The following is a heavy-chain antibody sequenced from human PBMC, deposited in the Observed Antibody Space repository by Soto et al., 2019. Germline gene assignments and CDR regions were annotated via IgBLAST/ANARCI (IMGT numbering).Heavy chain of an antibody. Sequence: EVQLVESGGGLVQPGGSLRLSCSASGFTISSYAMHWVRQAPGKGLEYVSVTYSKGGSTYYADSVKGRFTISTDNSKNTLNLQMSSLRAEDTAVYYCVRDFWGLDYWGQGTLVTVSS. CDR2: TYSKGGST. J-gene: IGHJ4*02. CDR1: GFTISSYA. V-gene: IGHV3-64D*08. CDR3: VRDFWGLDY. D-gene: IGHD3-16*01.